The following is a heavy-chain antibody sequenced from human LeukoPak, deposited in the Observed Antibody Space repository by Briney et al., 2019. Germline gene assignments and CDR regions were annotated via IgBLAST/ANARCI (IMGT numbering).Heavy chain of an antibody. V-gene: IGHV1-2*02. Sequence: ASVKVSCKASGYTFTSYYMHWVRQAPGQGLEWMGIINPNSGGTNYAQKFQGRVTMTRDTSISTAYMELSSLRSEDTAVYYCARVPGSGSYLDAFDIWGQGTMVTVSS. D-gene: IGHD1-26*01. J-gene: IGHJ3*02. CDR1: GYTFTSYY. CDR2: INPNSGGT. CDR3: ARVPGSGSYLDAFDI.